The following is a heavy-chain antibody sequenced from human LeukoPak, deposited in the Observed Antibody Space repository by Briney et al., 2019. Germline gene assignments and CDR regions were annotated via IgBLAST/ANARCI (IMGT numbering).Heavy chain of an antibody. CDR1: GGTFSSYA. J-gene: IGHJ4*02. CDR3: ARLDRDYYDSSGYYYPEVDY. D-gene: IGHD3-22*01. CDR2: IIPIFGTA. Sequence: SVKVSCKASGGTFSSYAIRWVRQAPGQGLEWMGGIIPIFGTANYAQKFQGRVTITADESTSTAYMELSSLRSEDTAVYYCARLDRDYYDSSGYYYPEVDYWGQGTLVTVSS. V-gene: IGHV1-69*13.